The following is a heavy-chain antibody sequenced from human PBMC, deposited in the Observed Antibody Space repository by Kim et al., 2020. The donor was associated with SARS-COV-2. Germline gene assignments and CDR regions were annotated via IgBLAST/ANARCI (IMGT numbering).Heavy chain of an antibody. D-gene: IGHD1-26*01. J-gene: IGHJ4*02. V-gene: IGHV4-59*13. CDR1: LGSIGSYY. CDR2: VYYTGSA. CDR3: ARVSGSGIDS. Sequence: SETLSLTCSVSLGSIGSYYWTWIRQPPGKTLEWMGYVYYTGSADHNPSLNSRVTISVDKSKNQFSLKLRSVTAADTAVYYCARVSGSGIDSWGQGTLV.